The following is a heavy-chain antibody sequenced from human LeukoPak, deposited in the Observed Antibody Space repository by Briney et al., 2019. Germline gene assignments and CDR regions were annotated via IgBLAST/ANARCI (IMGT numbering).Heavy chain of an antibody. V-gene: IGHV1-3*01. D-gene: IGHD3-9*01. CDR2: INAGNGNT. CDR1: GYTFTSYA. J-gene: IGHJ4*02. CDR3: ATPLRYFVPFDY. Sequence: GASVKVSCKASGYTFTSYAMHWVRQAPGQRLEWMGWINAGNGNTKYSQKFQGRVTITRDTSASTAYMELSSLRSEDTAVYYCATPLRYFVPFDYWGQGTLVTVSS.